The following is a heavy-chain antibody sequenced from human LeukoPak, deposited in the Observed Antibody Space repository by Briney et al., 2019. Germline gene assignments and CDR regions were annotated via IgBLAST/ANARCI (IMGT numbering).Heavy chain of an antibody. Sequence: SETLSLTCSVSDGSITGYYWSWLRQPPGKGLEWIGYIYYTGSTNYNPSLKSRVTISVNTSKNQFSTKIGSWTAADTAVYFCARVPAGRFDYWGQGTLVTVSS. CDR2: IYYTGST. V-gene: IGHV4-59*01. CDR1: DGSITGYY. J-gene: IGHJ4*02. D-gene: IGHD6-19*01. CDR3: ARVPAGRFDY.